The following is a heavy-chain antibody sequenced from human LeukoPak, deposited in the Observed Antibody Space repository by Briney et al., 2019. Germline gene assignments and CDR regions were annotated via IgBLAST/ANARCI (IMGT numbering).Heavy chain of an antibody. CDR2: INPNSGGT. CDR1: GYTFTGYY. D-gene: IGHD3-22*01. V-gene: IGHV1-2*02. J-gene: IGHJ4*02. Sequence: ASVKVSCKASGYTFTGYYMHWVRQAPGQGLEWMGWINPNSGGTNYAQKFQGRVTMTRDTSISTAYMELSRLRSDDTAVYYCAREYYYDSSGYYCWGQGTLVTVSS. CDR3: AREYYYDSSGYYC.